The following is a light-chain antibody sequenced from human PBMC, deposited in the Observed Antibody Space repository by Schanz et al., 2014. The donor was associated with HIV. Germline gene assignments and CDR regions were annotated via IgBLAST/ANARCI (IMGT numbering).Light chain of an antibody. V-gene: IGKV1-5*03. CDR3: QHYYSYPCT. Sequence: DIQMTQSPSSVSASVGDSVTITCRASQSIGDSLAWLQQKPGRAPKVLIYKASTLESGVPSTFRGSGSGTDFTLTISSLQPDDFATYYCQHYYSYPCTFGQGTELEIK. CDR1: QSIGDS. CDR2: KAS. J-gene: IGKJ2*02.